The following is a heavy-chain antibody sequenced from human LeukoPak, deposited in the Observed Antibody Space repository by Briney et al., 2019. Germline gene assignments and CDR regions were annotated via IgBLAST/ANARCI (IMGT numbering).Heavy chain of an antibody. CDR2: ISFNSGSI. CDR3: AKVPLIYDSSGNYFDY. J-gene: IGHJ4*02. V-gene: IGHV3-9*01. D-gene: IGHD3-22*01. Sequence: PGRSLRLSCAASGFTFDDYAMHWVRQAPGKGLEWVSGISFNSGSIGYADSVKGRLTISRDNAKKSLYLQMNSLRAEDTALYYCAKVPLIYDSSGNYFDYWGQGTLVTVSS. CDR1: GFTFDDYA.